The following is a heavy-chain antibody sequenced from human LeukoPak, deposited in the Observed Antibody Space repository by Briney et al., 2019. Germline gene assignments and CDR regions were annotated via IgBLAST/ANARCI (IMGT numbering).Heavy chain of an antibody. CDR3: ARMGPIAARPVFFDY. Sequence: SETLSLTCTVSGGCISSHYWSWLRQPPGKGLEWIGYIYYSGSTNYNPSLKSRVTISVDTSKNQFSLKLSSVTAADTAVYYCARMGPIAARPVFFDYWGQGTLVTVSS. D-gene: IGHD6-6*01. CDR2: IYYSGST. V-gene: IGHV4-59*11. J-gene: IGHJ4*02. CDR1: GGCISSHY.